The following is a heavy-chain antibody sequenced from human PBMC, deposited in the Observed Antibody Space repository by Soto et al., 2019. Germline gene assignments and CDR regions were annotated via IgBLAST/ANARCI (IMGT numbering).Heavy chain of an antibody. V-gene: IGHV2-5*01. J-gene: IGHJ3*01. D-gene: IGHD1-1*01. CDR3: AHTGHLVDAFDF. CDR2: LYGNGDT. Sequence: QITLKESAPPLVKPTETLTLTCAFSGFSLNSDEVCVGWIRQPPGKALECLALLYGNGDTRFSPSLKSRLTITKDTSANLVVLSLANVDPVDTATYYCAHTGHLVDAFDFWGKGTLVTVSS. CDR1: GFSLNSDEVC.